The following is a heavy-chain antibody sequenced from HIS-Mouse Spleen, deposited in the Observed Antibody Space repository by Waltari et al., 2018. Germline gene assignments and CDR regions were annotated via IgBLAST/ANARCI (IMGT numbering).Heavy chain of an antibody. Sequence: QLQLQESGPGLVKPSETLSLTCTVPGGSISSSSYSWGWTRQPPRKGLGWIGSIYYSGRTYYNPSLKSRVTISVDTSKNQFSLKLSSVTAADTAVYYCAREIPYSSSWYDWYFDLWGRGTLVTVSS. CDR1: GGSISSSSYS. D-gene: IGHD6-13*01. V-gene: IGHV4-39*07. J-gene: IGHJ2*01. CDR2: IYYSGRT. CDR3: AREIPYSSSWYDWYFDL.